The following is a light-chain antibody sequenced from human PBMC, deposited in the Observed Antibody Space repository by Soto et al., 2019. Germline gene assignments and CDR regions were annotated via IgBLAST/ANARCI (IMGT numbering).Light chain of an antibody. J-gene: IGLJ2*01. Sequence: QSVLTQPASVSGSPGQSITISCTGTSSDVGGYKYVSWYQQHPDKAPKLIIFEVSNRPSGISSRFSGSKSVNTASLTISGLQAEDEADYYCASYTRSSTSVIFGRGTKLTVL. CDR1: SSDVGGYKY. V-gene: IGLV2-14*01. CDR3: ASYTRSSTSVI. CDR2: EVS.